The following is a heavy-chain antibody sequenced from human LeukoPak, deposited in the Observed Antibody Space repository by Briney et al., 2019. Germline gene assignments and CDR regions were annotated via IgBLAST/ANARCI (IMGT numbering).Heavy chain of an antibody. CDR2: ISSSGGTI. CDR3: ARERGYNYGYSDY. J-gene: IGHJ4*02. D-gene: IGHD5-18*01. CDR1: GFTFNNYY. V-gene: IGHV3-11*04. Sequence: PGGPLRLSCAASGFTFNNYYMSWIRQAPGKGLEWVSSISSSGGTIYDADSVRGRFTISRDNAKNSLYLQMNSLRDEDTAVYYCARERGYNYGYSDYWGQGTLVTVSS.